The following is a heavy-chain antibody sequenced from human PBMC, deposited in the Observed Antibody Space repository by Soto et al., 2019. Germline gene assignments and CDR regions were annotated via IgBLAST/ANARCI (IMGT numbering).Heavy chain of an antibody. CDR2: INHSGST. J-gene: IGHJ4*02. D-gene: IGHD3-3*01. CDR3: ARGFRRTIFGVVIPYYFDY. Sequence: SETLSLTCAVYGGSFSGYYWSWIRQPPEKGLEWTGEINHSGSTNYNPSLKSRVTISVDTSKNQFSLKLSSVTAADTAVYYCARGFRRTIFGVVIPYYFDYWGQGTLVTVSS. CDR1: GGSFSGYY. V-gene: IGHV4-34*01.